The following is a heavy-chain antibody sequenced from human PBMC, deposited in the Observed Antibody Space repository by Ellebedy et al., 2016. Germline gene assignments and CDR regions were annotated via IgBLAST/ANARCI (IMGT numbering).Heavy chain of an antibody. CDR1: GGTFSSYA. CDR2: IIPIFGTA. D-gene: IGHD5-18*01. J-gene: IGHJ4*02. Sequence: SVKVSXKASGGTFSSYAISWVRQAPGQGLEWMGGIIPIFGTANYAQKFQGRVTITADESTSTAYMELSSLRSEDTAVYYCASRDTAMSYFDYWGQGTLVTVSS. V-gene: IGHV1-69*13. CDR3: ASRDTAMSYFDY.